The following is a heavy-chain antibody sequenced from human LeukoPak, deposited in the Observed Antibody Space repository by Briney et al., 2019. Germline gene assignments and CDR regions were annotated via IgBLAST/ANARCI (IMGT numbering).Heavy chain of an antibody. CDR2: ISYDGSNK. D-gene: IGHD6-6*01. CDR1: GFTFSSYA. J-gene: IGHJ6*02. Sequence: GGPLRLSCAASGFTFSSYAMHWVRQAPGKGLGWVAVISYDGSNKYYADSVKGRFTISRDNSKNTLYLQMNSLRAEDTAVYYCARGYSSSFWYYYYYGMDVWGQGTTVTVSS. CDR3: ARGYSSSFWYYYYYGMDV. V-gene: IGHV3-30*04.